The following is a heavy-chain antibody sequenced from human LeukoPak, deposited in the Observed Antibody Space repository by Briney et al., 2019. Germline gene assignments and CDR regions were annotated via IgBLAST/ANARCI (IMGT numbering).Heavy chain of an antibody. D-gene: IGHD3-10*01. CDR3: ARVLNPWFGEFAFDY. J-gene: IGHJ4*02. Sequence: SSETLSLTCTVSGGSISSYYWSRIRQPPGKGLEWIGYIYYSGSTNYNPSLRSRLTISIDTSKNQISLKLTSVTAADTAVYYCARVLNPWFGEFAFDYWGQGTLVTVSS. CDR1: GGSISSYY. V-gene: IGHV4-59*01. CDR2: IYYSGST.